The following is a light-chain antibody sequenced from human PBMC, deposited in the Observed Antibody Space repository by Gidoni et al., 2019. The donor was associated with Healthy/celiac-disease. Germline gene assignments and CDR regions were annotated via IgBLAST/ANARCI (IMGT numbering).Light chain of an antibody. CDR3: KKSYSTT. Sequence: IQMTQSPSSLSASVGDRVTITCRASQSISSYLIWYQQKPGKAPKLLIYAASSLQSGVPSRFSGSGSGTDFTLTISSLQPEEFATYYCKKSYSTTFGGGTKVEIK. J-gene: IGKJ4*01. CDR1: QSISSY. V-gene: IGKV1-39*01. CDR2: AAS.